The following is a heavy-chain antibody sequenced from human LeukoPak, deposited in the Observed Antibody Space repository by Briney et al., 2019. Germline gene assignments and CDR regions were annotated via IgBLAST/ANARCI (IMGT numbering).Heavy chain of an antibody. D-gene: IGHD6-13*01. V-gene: IGHV4-4*02. Sequence: SETLSLTCTVSGDSINSLDLWSWVRQPPGKGLEWIGEMYLSGTTHSNPSVKSRVTISVDKSKNQFSLKLSSVTAADTAVYYCARTYSSTSLSFDPWGQGTLVTVSS. CDR3: ARTYSSTSLSFDP. J-gene: IGHJ5*02. CDR2: MYLSGTT. CDR1: GDSINSLDL.